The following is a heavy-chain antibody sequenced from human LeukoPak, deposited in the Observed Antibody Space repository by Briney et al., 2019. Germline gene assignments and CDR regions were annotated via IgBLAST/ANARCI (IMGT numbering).Heavy chain of an antibody. CDR2: INPSGGST. D-gene: IGHD2-21*02. CDR1: GYTFTSYY. J-gene: IGHJ4*02. Sequence: ASVKVSCKASGYTFTSYYMHWVRQAPGQGLEWMGIINPSGGSTSYAQKFQGRVTITRDTSTSTVYMELSSLRSEDTAVYYCAREKEAVGTIGHSITDYWGQGTLVTVSS. CDR3: AREKEAVGTIGHSITDY. V-gene: IGHV1-46*01.